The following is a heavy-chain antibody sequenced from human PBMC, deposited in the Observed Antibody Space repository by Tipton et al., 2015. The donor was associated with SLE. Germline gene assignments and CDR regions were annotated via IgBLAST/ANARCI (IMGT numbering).Heavy chain of an antibody. J-gene: IGHJ4*02. Sequence: TLSLTCSVSGGFIGSSSYYWGWIRQPPGKGLDWIGSVSYLGSTSYNATLESRVTISIDTSKKHFSLKLGSVTAADTAVYYCAASPLTVWGRGTLVTVSS. CDR2: VSYLGST. CDR3: AASPLTV. V-gene: IGHV4-39*07. CDR1: GGFIGSSSYY.